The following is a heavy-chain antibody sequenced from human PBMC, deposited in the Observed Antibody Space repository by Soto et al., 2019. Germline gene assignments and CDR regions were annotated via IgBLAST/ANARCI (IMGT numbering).Heavy chain of an antibody. V-gene: IGHV3-30*03. D-gene: IGHD6-13*01. CDR1: GFTFSSFG. J-gene: IGHJ4*02. CDR2: ISYDGTTK. Sequence: GVSLRLSCAASGFTFSSFGIHRVRQAPGRGLERVAVISYDGTTKYYADSVKGRFTISRDNSENTLSLQLHSLRAEDTAVYYCAGAVGSTWYHGRYYCGQGPLGTVSS. CDR3: AGAVGSTWYHGRYY.